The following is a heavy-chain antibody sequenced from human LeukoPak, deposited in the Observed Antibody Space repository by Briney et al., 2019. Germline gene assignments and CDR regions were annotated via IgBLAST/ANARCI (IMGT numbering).Heavy chain of an antibody. J-gene: IGHJ4*02. D-gene: IGHD3-22*01. CDR1: GGSFSGYY. V-gene: IGHV4-39*01. CDR2: MYYSGST. CDR3: ARHRTIYYDSSGYWV. Sequence: SETPSLTCAVYGGSFSGYYWGWIRRPPGKGLEWIGSMYYSGSTYYNPSLKSRVTISVDTSKNQFSLKLSSATAADTAVYYCARHRTIYYDSSGYWVWGQGTLVTVSS.